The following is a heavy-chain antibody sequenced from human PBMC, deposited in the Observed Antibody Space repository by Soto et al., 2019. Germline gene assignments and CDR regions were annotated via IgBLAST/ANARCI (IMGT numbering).Heavy chain of an antibody. CDR2: INHSGST. Sequence: PSETLSLTCAVYGGSFSGYYWSWIRQPPGKGLEWIGEINHSGSTNYNPSLKSRVTISVDTSKNQFSLKLSSVTAADTAVYYCARKAEITMVRGVIRPYYYYGMDVWGQGTTVTVSS. CDR3: ARKAEITMVRGVIRPYYYYGMDV. V-gene: IGHV4-34*01. CDR1: GGSFSGYY. J-gene: IGHJ6*02. D-gene: IGHD3-10*01.